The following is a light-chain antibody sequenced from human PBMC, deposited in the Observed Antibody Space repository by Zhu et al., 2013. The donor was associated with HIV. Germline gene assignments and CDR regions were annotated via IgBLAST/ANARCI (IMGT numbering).Light chain of an antibody. CDR1: QSVRGD. J-gene: IGKJ5*01. CDR2: DAS. V-gene: IGKV3-11*01. Sequence: EIVLTQSPATLSLSPGERATLSCRASQSVRGDFLAWYQQKPGQAPRVVIYDASNRATGIPARFSGSGSGTDFTLTISSLEPEDFAVYYCQQRSNWLITFGQGTRLEIK. CDR3: QQRSNWLIT.